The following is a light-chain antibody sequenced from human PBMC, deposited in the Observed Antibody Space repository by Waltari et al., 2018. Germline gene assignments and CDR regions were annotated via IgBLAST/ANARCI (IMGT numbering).Light chain of an antibody. J-gene: IGKJ1*01. V-gene: IGKV3-20*01. CDR2: GAS. Sequence: EIVFTQSPAPLSSSPGERATLSCRASQSVSSSYLAWYQQKPGQAPRVLIHGASNRATGIPDRFSGSGSGTDFTLTISRLEPEDFAVYYCQQYGSSPWTFGQGTKVEIK. CDR1: QSVSSSY. CDR3: QQYGSSPWT.